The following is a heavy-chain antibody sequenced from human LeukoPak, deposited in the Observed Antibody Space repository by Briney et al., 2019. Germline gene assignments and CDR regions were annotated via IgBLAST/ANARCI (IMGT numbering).Heavy chain of an antibody. J-gene: IGHJ3*02. CDR3: ARAVGYCSSTSCPWAFDI. V-gene: IGHV3-48*01. Sequence: QPGGSLRLSCAASGFTFSSYSMNWVRQAPGKGLEWVSYISSSSSTIYYADSVKGRFTISRDNAKNSLYLQMNSLRAEDTAVYYCARAVGYCSSTSCPWAFDIWGQGTMVTVSS. CDR1: GFTFSSYS. CDR2: ISSSSSTI. D-gene: IGHD2-2*01.